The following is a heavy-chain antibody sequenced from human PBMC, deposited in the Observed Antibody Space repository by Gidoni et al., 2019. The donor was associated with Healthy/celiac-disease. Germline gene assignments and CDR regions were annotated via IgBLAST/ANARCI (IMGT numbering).Heavy chain of an antibody. CDR2: IYYSGST. Sequence: QVQLQESGPGLVKPSETLSLTCTVSGGSISSYYWSWIRQPPGKGLAWIGYIYYSGSTNYNPSLKSRVTISVDTSKNQFSLKLSSVTAADTAVYYCAGGSVYYDILTGYDYWGQGTLVTVSS. CDR3: AGGSVYYDILTGYDY. D-gene: IGHD3-9*01. J-gene: IGHJ4*02. V-gene: IGHV4-59*01. CDR1: GGSISSYY.